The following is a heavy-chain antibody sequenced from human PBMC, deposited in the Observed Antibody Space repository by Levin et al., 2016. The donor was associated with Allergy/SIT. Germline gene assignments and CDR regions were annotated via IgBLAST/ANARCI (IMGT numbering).Heavy chain of an antibody. CDR2: ISSSGSTI. CDR1: GFTFSDYY. J-gene: IGHJ4*02. Sequence: GESLKISCAASGFTFSDYYMSWIRQAPGKGLEWVSYISSSGSTIYYADSVKGRFTISRDNAKNSLYLQMNSLRAEDTAVYYCARGSPYDSSGYRPERTPSFDYWGQGTLVTVSS. CDR3: ARGSPYDSSGYRPERTPSFDY. V-gene: IGHV3-11*01. D-gene: IGHD3-22*01.